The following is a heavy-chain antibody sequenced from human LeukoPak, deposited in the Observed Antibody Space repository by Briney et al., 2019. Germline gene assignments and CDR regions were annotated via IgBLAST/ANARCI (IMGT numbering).Heavy chain of an antibody. CDR1: GYSISSGYY. D-gene: IGHD6-19*01. CDR2: IYHSGST. Sequence: SETLSLTCTVSGYSISSGYYWGWLRQPPGKGLEWIGSIYHSGSTYYNPSPKSRVTISVDTSKNQFSLKLSSVTAADTAVYYCASASSGWREYFQHWGQGTLVTVSS. V-gene: IGHV4-38-2*02. CDR3: ASASSGWREYFQH. J-gene: IGHJ1*01.